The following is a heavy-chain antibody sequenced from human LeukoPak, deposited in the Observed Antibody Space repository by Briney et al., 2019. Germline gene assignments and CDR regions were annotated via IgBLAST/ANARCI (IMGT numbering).Heavy chain of an antibody. CDR1: GGSISSDNYY. J-gene: IGHJ3*01. V-gene: IGHV4-61*02. CDR3: ARVSVRAFGEVIKNRSAFDL. D-gene: IGHD3-16*02. Sequence: PSETLSLTCIVSGGSISSDNYYWSWIRQPAGTGLEWIGRIYTSGSTNYNPSLKSRVTISVDTSKNQFSLKLSSVTAADTAVYYCARVSVRAFGEVIKNRSAFDLWGQGTMVTVSS. CDR2: IYTSGST.